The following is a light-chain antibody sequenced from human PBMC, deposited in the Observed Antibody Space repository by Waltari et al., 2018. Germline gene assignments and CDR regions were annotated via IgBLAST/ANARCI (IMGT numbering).Light chain of an antibody. CDR2: DVS. Sequence: QSALTQPASVSGSPGQSITISCTGTSSDVGRYNYWSGYQQHPGKVPKLLIFDVSNPPSGVSHRFSGSKSGNTASLTISGLQAEDESDYYCCSFTTRSTWVFGGGTKLTVL. CDR3: CSFTTRSTWV. V-gene: IGLV2-14*01. CDR1: SSDVGRYNY. J-gene: IGLJ3*02.